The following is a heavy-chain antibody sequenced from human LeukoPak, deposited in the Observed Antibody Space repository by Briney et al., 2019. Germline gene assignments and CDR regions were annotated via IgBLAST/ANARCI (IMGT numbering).Heavy chain of an antibody. CDR1: GYTFTSYD. V-gene: IGHV1-8*01. J-gene: IGHJ2*01. Sequence: ASVKVSCKASGYTFTSYDINWVRQATGQGLEWMGWMNPNSGNTGYAQKFQGRVTMTRNTSISTAYMELSSLRSEDTAVYYCARGRIAVAGYWYFDLWGRGTLVTVSS. D-gene: IGHD6-19*01. CDR2: MNPNSGNT. CDR3: ARGRIAVAGYWYFDL.